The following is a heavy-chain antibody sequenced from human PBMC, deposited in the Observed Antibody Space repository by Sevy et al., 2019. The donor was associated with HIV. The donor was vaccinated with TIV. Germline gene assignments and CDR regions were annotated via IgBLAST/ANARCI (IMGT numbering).Heavy chain of an antibody. V-gene: IGHV3-48*02. CDR3: AREMVGTTTFDY. J-gene: IGHJ4*02. CDR1: GFSLSDYN. D-gene: IGHD2-21*02. CDR2: ITTRRTTV. Sequence: GGSLRLSCAASGFSLSDYNMAWVRQAPGKGLEWISYITTRRTTVYYADSLKGRFPISRDNAKNSLYLQMNSLRDEDTAIFYCAREMVGTTTFDYWGQGTLVTVSS.